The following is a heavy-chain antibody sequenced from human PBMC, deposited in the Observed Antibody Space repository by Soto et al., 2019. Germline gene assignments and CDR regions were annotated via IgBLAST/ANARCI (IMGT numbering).Heavy chain of an antibody. CDR2: IYYSGST. CDR3: GEYKDGGYYVRAV. V-gene: IGHV4-39*01. Sequence: SETLSLTCTVSGGSISSSSYYWGWIRQPPGKGLEWIGSIYYSGSTYYNPSLKSRVTISVDTSKNQFSLKLSSVTAADTAVYYWGEYKDGGYYVRAVGAQGNTVTVSS. CDR1: GGSISSSSYY. J-gene: IGHJ6*02. D-gene: IGHD3-16*01.